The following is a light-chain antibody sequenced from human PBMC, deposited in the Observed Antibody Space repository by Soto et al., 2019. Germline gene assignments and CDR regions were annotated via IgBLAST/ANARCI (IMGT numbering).Light chain of an antibody. Sequence: QSVLTQPRSVSGSPGQSVTISCTGTSSDVGSYNFVSWYQQHPGKAPKLMIYDVSKRPSGVPDRFSGSKSGTSASLAISGLQSEDEAHYYCATWDASLDVHVFGTGTKVTVL. CDR3: ATWDASLDVHV. J-gene: IGLJ1*01. CDR2: DVS. V-gene: IGLV2-11*01. CDR1: SSDVGSYNF.